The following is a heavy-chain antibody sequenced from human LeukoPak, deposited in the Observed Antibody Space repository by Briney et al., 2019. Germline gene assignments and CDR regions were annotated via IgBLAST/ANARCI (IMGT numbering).Heavy chain of an antibody. V-gene: IGHV4-59*01. D-gene: IGHD3-10*01. CDR1: GGSFSGYY. CDR2: IYYSGST. Sequence: SETLSLTCAVYGGSFSGYYWSCIRQPPGKGLEWMGDIYYSGSTNYNPSLKSRVTISLDTSKNQFSLNLSSVTAADTAVYYCARSLLWFGDTTNFDYWGQGTLVTVSS. CDR3: ARSLLWFGDTTNFDY. J-gene: IGHJ4*02.